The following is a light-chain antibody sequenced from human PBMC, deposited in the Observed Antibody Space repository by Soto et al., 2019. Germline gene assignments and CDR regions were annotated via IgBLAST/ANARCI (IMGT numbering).Light chain of an antibody. CDR1: QGISRS. Sequence: DIQMTQSPSSVSASLGDRVTISCQASQGISRSLAWYQQKPGKAPNLLIYDASTLERGVPSRFSGTGSGTEFTLTIDRLQPDDFATYYCQQYHTSSIAFGQGTRLEIK. J-gene: IGKJ5*01. CDR3: QQYHTSSIA. CDR2: DAS. V-gene: IGKV1-5*01.